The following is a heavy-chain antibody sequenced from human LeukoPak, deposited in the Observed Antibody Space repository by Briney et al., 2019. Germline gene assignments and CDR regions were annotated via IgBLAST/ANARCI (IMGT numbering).Heavy chain of an antibody. Sequence: GGSLRLSCAASGFTFSSYGMHWVRQAPGKGLEWVAVIWYDGSNIHYADSVKGRFTISRDNSKNTLYLQMDSLRAEDTAVYYCARDPTSGSFRNWFDYWGQGTLVTVSS. D-gene: IGHD3-10*01. J-gene: IGHJ5*01. V-gene: IGHV3-33*01. CDR3: ARDPTSGSFRNWFDY. CDR2: IWYDGSNI. CDR1: GFTFSSYG.